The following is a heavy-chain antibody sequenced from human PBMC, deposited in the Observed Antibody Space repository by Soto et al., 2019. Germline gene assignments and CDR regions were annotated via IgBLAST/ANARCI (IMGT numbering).Heavy chain of an antibody. V-gene: IGHV1-18*01. CDR1: GYTFTSYA. J-gene: IGHJ4*02. CDR3: PRALGAGLVAY. CDR2: ISAYNGNT. Sequence: QVQLVQSGAEVKKPGASVKVSCKASGYTFTSYAITWVRQAPGQGLEWVGWISAYNGNTNSAQKLQGRVTMTTDTSTSTAHMTMSSLRSDATAVYYCPRALGAGLVAYWRQGTLVTVSS. D-gene: IGHD6-19*01.